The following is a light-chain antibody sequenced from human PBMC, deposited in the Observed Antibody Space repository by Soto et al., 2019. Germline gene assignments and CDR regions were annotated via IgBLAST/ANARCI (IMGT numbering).Light chain of an antibody. CDR3: QQRYNWPIT. J-gene: IGKJ5*01. CDR2: ADS. Sequence: EIVLTQSPATLSLSPGETATLSCTASQSVSGYIGWYQQKPGQAPRLLIYADSNRATGIPARFSGSGSGADFTLTISSLEPEDFSVYYCQQRYNWPITFGQGTRLEI. CDR1: QSVSGY. V-gene: IGKV3-11*01.